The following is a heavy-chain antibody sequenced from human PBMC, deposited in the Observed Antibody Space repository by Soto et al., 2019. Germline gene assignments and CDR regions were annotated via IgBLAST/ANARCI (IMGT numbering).Heavy chain of an antibody. CDR3: ARREIQGPIDY. CDR1: GYSISSSNG. V-gene: IGHV4-28*01. D-gene: IGHD1-26*01. Sequence: SETPSHNGTVPGYSISSSNGWDWIRQPPGKGLEWIGYIYYSGTTYYNPSLKSRVTMSVDTSKNQFSLKLTSVTAVDTAVYYCARREIQGPIDYWGQGTLVTVS. CDR2: IYYSGTT. J-gene: IGHJ4*02.